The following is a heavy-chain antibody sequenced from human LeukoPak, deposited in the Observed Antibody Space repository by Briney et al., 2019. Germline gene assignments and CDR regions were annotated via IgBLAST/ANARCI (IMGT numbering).Heavy chain of an antibody. CDR2: IYYSGST. CDR1: GGSISSGSYY. J-gene: IGHJ5*02. V-gene: IGHV4-39*07. Sequence: SETLSLTCTVSGGSISSGSYYWGWIRQPPGKGLEWIGSIYYSGSTYYNPSLKSRVTISVDTSKNQFSLKLSSVTAADTAVYYCARVSSLIISGSWWFDPWGQGTLVTVSS. D-gene: IGHD3-10*01. CDR3: ARVSSLIISGSWWFDP.